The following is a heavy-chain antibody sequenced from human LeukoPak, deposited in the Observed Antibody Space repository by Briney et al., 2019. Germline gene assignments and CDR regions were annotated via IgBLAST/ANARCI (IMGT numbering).Heavy chain of an antibody. CDR1: GFSFSSYW. D-gene: IGHD3-22*01. J-gene: IGHJ4*02. Sequence: GGSLRLSCAASGFSFSSYWMSWVRQAPGKGLEWVANIKQDGSEKYYGDSVRGRFTISRDNAKNSLNLQMNSLRAEDTAVYYCAKLAYYESHFDYWGQGTLVTVSS. V-gene: IGHV3-7*01. CDR3: AKLAYYESHFDY. CDR2: IKQDGSEK.